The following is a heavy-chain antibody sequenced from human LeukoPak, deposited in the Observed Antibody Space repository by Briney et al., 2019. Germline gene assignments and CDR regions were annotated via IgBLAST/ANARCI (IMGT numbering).Heavy chain of an antibody. J-gene: IGHJ3*02. Sequence: QPGRSLRLSCAASGFTFSNYGMHWVRQAPGKGLEWVAVIWYDGSNGYYADSVKGRFTISRDNSKNTLYLQMNSLRAEDTAVYYCARPLSIVGATLGAFDIWGEGTMVTVSS. CDR2: IWYDGSNG. CDR3: ARPLSIVGATLGAFDI. V-gene: IGHV3-33*01. D-gene: IGHD1-26*01. CDR1: GFTFSNYG.